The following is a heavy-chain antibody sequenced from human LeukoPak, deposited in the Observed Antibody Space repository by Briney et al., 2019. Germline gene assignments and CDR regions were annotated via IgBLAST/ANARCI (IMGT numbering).Heavy chain of an antibody. CDR2: INHSGST. CDR1: GGSFSGYH. Sequence: SETLSLTCAVYGGSFSGYHWSWIRQPPGKGLEWIGEINHSGSTNYNPSLKSRVTISVDTSKNQFSLKLSSVTAADTAVYYCARARGYLLYFDYWGQGTLVTVSS. CDR3: ARARGYLLYFDY. J-gene: IGHJ4*02. D-gene: IGHD5-12*01. V-gene: IGHV4-34*01.